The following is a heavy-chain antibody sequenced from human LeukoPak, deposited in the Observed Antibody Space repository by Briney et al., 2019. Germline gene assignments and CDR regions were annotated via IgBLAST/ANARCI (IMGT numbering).Heavy chain of an antibody. CDR3: ARESIAARGDFDY. CDR2: INHSGST. D-gene: IGHD6-6*01. Sequence: PSETLSLTCAVYGGSFSGYYWSWIRQPPRKGLEWMGEINHSGSTNYNPSLKSRVTISVDTSKNQFSLKLSSVTAADTAVYYCARESIAARGDFDYWGQGTLVTVSS. V-gene: IGHV4-34*01. J-gene: IGHJ4*02. CDR1: GGSFSGYY.